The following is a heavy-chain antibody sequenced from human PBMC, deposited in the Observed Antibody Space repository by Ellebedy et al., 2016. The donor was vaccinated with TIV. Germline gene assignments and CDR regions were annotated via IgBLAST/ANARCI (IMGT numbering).Heavy chain of an antibody. CDR1: GGSFTGYY. CDR3: ARIFPEAKPSLWFGELFPDY. Sequence: SETLSLXCAVYGGSFTGYYWSWIRQPPGKGLEGIGEINHSGSTNYNPSLKSRVTISVDTSKNQFSLKLSSVTAADTAVYYCARIFPEAKPSLWFGELFPDYWGQGTLVTVSS. CDR2: INHSGST. J-gene: IGHJ4*02. V-gene: IGHV4-34*01. D-gene: IGHD3-10*01.